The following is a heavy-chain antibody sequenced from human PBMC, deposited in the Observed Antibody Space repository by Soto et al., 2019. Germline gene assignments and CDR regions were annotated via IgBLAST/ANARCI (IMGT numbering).Heavy chain of an antibody. CDR2: IYYSGST. CDR1: GGSISSYY. CDR3: ARARPVYGSGWYYFDY. D-gene: IGHD6-19*01. J-gene: IGHJ4*02. Sequence: KTSETLSLTCTVSGGSISSYYWSWIRQPPGKGLEWIGYIYYSGSTNYNPSLKSRVTISVDTSKNQFSLKLSSVTAADTAVYYCARARPVYGSGWYYFDYWGQGTLVTVSS. V-gene: IGHV4-59*01.